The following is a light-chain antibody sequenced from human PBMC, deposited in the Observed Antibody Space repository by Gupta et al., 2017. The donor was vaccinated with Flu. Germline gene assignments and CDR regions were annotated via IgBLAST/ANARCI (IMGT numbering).Light chain of an antibody. Sequence: QSVLTQPPSASGTPGQRVTISCSGSSSNIGINNVYWYQQLPGTAPKLLIYRNHQRPSGVPDRFSGSKSGTSASLDIRGLRSEDEADYYWESWDDSLSGRRFGGGTKLTVL. V-gene: IGLV1-47*01. CDR2: RNH. CDR3: ESWDDSLSGRR. J-gene: IGLJ3*02. CDR1: SSNIGINN.